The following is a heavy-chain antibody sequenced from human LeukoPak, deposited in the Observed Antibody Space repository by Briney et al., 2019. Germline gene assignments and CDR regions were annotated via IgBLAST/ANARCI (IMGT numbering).Heavy chain of an antibody. CDR2: ITGGGDYI. J-gene: IGHJ4*02. D-gene: IGHD3-9*01. CDR3: ARGHYDVLAASYKWTPDY. Sequence: GGSLRLSCAASGFTFNTFNMYWVRQAPGKGLEWVSSITGGGDYIYYADSVKGRFTTSRDNAKNSLSLQLNSLRVEDTAVYYCARGHYDVLAASYKWTPDYWGQGTLVTVST. CDR1: GFTFNTFN. V-gene: IGHV3-21*01.